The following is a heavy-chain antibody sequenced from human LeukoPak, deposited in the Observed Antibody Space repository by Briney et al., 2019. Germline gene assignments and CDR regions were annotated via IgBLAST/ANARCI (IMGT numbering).Heavy chain of an antibody. CDR1: GYSFTSYW. CDR3: ARHGDYDYVWGIGY. V-gene: IGHV5-51*01. D-gene: IGHD3-16*01. J-gene: IGHJ4*02. Sequence: GGPLRLSCTGSGYSFTSYWIGWVRQMPGKGLEWMGIIYPGDSDTRYSPSFQGQVTISADKPISTAYLQWSSLKASDTAMYYCARHGDYDYVWGIGYWGQGTLVTVSS. CDR2: IYPGDSDT.